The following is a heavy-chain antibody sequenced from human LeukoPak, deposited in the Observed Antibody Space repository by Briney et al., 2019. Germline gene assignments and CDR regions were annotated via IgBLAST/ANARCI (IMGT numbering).Heavy chain of an antibody. CDR3: ARDKSHYDSSRGY. D-gene: IGHD3-22*01. CDR2: INPNSGGT. V-gene: IGHV1-2*02. J-gene: IGHJ4*02. CDR1: GYTFTGYY. Sequence: ASVKVSCKASGYTFTGYYMHWVRQAPGQGLEWMGWINPNSGGTNYAQKFQGRVTMTRDTSISTAYMELSRLRSDDTAVYYCARDKSHYDSSRGYWGQGTLVTVSS.